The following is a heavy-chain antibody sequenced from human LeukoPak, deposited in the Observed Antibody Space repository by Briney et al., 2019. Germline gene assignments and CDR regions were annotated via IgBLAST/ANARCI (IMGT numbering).Heavy chain of an antibody. D-gene: IGHD3-10*01. J-gene: IGHJ3*02. Sequence: PGRSLRLSCAASGFTFSSYGMHWVRQAPGKGLEWVAVISYDGSNKYYADSVKGRFTISRDNSKNTLYLQMNSLRAEDTAVYYCAKSEVRGVIGPDAFDIWGQGTMVTVSS. V-gene: IGHV3-30*18. CDR3: AKSEVRGVIGPDAFDI. CDR2: ISYDGSNK. CDR1: GFTFSSYG.